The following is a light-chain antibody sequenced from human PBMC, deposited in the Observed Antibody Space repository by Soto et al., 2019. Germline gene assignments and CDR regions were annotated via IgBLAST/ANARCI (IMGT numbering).Light chain of an antibody. V-gene: IGKV1-33*01. Sequence: EIQISEAPSSVSESICDRATFHCQTSQEIGNYLNWYQQRPGKAPKLLILDASSFDTGIPARFSGSRSGNAFTSTISIPQSEDIATYYCQQYYNVPNTFGQGTRLEIK. J-gene: IGKJ5*01. CDR2: DAS. CDR3: QQYYNVPNT. CDR1: QEIGNY.